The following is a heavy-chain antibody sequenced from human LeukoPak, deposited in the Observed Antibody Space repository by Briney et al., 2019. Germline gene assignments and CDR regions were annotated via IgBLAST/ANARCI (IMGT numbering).Heavy chain of an antibody. J-gene: IGHJ4*02. CDR2: IYYSGST. D-gene: IGHD3-22*01. CDR1: GGSISSSSYY. V-gene: IGHV4-39*07. Sequence: SETLSLTCTVSGGSISSSSYYWGWIRQPPGKGLEWIGSIYYSGSTNHNPSLKSRVTISVDTSKNQFSLKLSSVTAADTAVYYCARARLRYDSSSRFFDYWGQGTLVTVSS. CDR3: ARARLRYDSSSRFFDY.